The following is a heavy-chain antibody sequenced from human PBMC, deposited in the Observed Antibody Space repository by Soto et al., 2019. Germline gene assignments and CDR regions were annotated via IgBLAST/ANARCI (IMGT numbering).Heavy chain of an antibody. J-gene: IGHJ3*02. Sequence: PGESLKITCKGSAYSFTSYWIGWVRQMPGKGLEWMGIIYPGDSDTRYSPSFQGQGTISADKYISTAHLQWISLEASDTAMYYCARHNKYYDSSGSYAFDIWGQGTMVTV. V-gene: IGHV5-51*01. CDR2: IYPGDSDT. D-gene: IGHD3-22*01. CDR1: AYSFTSYW. CDR3: ARHNKYYDSSGSYAFDI.